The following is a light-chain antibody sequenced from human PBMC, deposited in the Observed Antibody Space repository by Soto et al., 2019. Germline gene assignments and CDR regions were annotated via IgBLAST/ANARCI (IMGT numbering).Light chain of an antibody. J-gene: IGLJ3*02. CDR3: AAWDDSLSGWV. Sequence: QSVLTQPPSASGTPGQRVTISCSGSSSNIGSNYVYWYQQLPGTALKLLIYRNNQRPSGVPDRFSGSKSGTSASLAISGLRCEDEADYYCAAWDDSLSGWVFGGGTKLAVL. CDR1: SSNIGSNY. CDR2: RNN. V-gene: IGLV1-47*01.